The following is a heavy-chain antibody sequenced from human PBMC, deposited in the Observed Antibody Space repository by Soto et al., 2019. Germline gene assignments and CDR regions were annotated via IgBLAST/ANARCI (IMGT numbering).Heavy chain of an antibody. V-gene: IGHV3-53*01. J-gene: IGHJ6*02. CDR2: IYSGGST. CDR3: ASRGMVRGEGYYYYYGMDV. CDR1: GFTVSSNY. D-gene: IGHD3-10*01. Sequence: GGSLRLSCAASGFTVSSNYMSWVRQAPGKGLEWVSVIYSGGSTYYADSVKGRFTISRDNSKNTLYLQMNSLRAEDTAVYYCASRGMVRGEGYYYYYGMDVWGQGTTVTVSS.